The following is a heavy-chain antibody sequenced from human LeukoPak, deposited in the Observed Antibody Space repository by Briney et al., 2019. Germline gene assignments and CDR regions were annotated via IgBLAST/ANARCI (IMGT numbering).Heavy chain of an antibody. Sequence: PGGSLRLSCAASGFTFSSYAMSWVRQAPGKGLEWVSAISGSGGSTYYADSVKGRFTISRDNSKNTLYLQMNSPRAEDTAVYYCANTDYYDRFDVLQVFDYWGQGTLVTVSS. J-gene: IGHJ4*02. CDR2: ISGSGGST. D-gene: IGHD3-22*01. V-gene: IGHV3-23*01. CDR1: GFTFSSYA. CDR3: ANTDYYDRFDVLQVFDY.